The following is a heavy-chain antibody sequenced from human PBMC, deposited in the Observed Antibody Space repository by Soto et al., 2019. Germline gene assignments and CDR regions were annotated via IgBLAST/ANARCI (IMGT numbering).Heavy chain of an antibody. CDR1: GGSISSYY. J-gene: IGHJ6*02. CDR2: IYYSGST. CDR3: ARDRVVDDFWSGYYYYSYYGMDV. V-gene: IGHV4-59*01. Sequence: SETLSLTCTVSGGSISSYYWSWIRQPPGKGLEWIGYIYYSGSTNYNPSLKSRVTISVDTSKNQFSLKLSSVTAADTAVYYCARDRVVDDFWSGYYYYSYYGMDVWGQGTTVTVSS. D-gene: IGHD3-3*01.